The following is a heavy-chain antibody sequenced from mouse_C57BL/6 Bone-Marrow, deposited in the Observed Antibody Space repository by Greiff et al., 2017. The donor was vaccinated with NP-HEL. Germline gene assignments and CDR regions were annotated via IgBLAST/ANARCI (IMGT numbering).Heavy chain of an antibody. D-gene: IGHD1-2*01. CDR2: IYPSDSET. CDR1: GYTFTSSW. CDR3: ARSGLLRHYYFDY. J-gene: IGHJ2*01. Sequence: QVQLQQPGAELVRPGSSVKLSCKASGYTFTSSWMPWVKPRPIQGLELIGNIYPSDSETHYNQKFKDKATLTVDKSSSTAYMQLSSLTSEDSAVYYCARSGLLRHYYFDYWGQGTTLTVSS. V-gene: IGHV1-52*01.